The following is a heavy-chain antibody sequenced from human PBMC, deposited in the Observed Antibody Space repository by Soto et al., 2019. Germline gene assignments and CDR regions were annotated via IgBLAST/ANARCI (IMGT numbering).Heavy chain of an antibody. CDR3: ARDQEFAHRLWFGAIWYYFDY. D-gene: IGHD3-10*01. J-gene: IGHJ4*02. V-gene: IGHV1-3*01. Sequence: ASVKVSCKASGYTFTSYAMHWVRQAPGQRLEWMGWINAGNGNTKYSQKFQGRVTITRDTSASTAYMELSSLRSEDTAVYYCARDQEFAHRLWFGAIWYYFDYWGQ. CDR1: GYTFTSYA. CDR2: INAGNGNT.